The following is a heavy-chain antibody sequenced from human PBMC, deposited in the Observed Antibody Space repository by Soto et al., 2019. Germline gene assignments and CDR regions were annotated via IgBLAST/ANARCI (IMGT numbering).Heavy chain of an antibody. CDR1: GGSISSSNW. D-gene: IGHD3-9*01. Sequence: QVQLQESGPGLVKPSGTLSLTCAVSGGSISSSNWWSWVRQPPGKGLEWIGEIYHSGSTNYNPSLKSRVTISVDKSKNQFSLKLSSVTAADTAVYYCACERGKGRYDILTGYYNGDDYWGQGTLVTVSS. CDR3: ACERGKGRYDILTGYYNGDDY. J-gene: IGHJ4*02. V-gene: IGHV4-4*02. CDR2: IYHSGST.